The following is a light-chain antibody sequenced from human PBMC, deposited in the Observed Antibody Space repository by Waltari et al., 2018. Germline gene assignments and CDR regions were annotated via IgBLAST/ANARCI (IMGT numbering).Light chain of an antibody. CDR3: QQTYSTHLT. Sequence: DIQLTQSPPSLSASVGDRVTITCRASQRISMFLDWYQQKPGKAPNLLIYGASSLQRGVPPRFSGSGSGTDFTLTISSLHPEDFATYYCQQTYSTHLTFGGGTKVEIK. J-gene: IGKJ4*01. CDR1: QRISMF. V-gene: IGKV1-39*01. CDR2: GAS.